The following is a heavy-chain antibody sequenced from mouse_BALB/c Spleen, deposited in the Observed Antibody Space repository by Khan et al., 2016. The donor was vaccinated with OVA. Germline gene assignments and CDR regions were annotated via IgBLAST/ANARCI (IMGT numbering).Heavy chain of an antibody. CDR1: GYTFTDYN. Sequence: QVRLQQSGAELARPGASVKLSCKTSGYTFTDYNITWIRQRTGQGLEWIGEIYPGGDNTFYNENFRGTATLTADKSSITAYMQLSSLTSEDSAVYFCAREWAAWFPYWGQGTLVTVSA. CDR3: AREWAAWFPY. CDR2: IYPGGDNT. V-gene: IGHV1-81*01. J-gene: IGHJ3*01.